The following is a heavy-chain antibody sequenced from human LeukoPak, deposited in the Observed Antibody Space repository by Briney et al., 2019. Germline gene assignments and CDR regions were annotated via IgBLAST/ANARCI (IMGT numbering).Heavy chain of an antibody. D-gene: IGHD3-3*01. J-gene: IGHJ6*03. Sequence: GGSLRLSCAASGFTSSSYAMSWVRQAPGKGLEWVANIKQDGSEKYYVDSVKGRFTISRDNSKNTLYLQMNSLRAEDTAVYYCARGGLRRKDYYYYYMDVWGKGTTVTVSS. CDR1: GFTSSSYA. CDR2: IKQDGSEK. CDR3: ARGGLRRKDYYYYYMDV. V-gene: IGHV3-7*01.